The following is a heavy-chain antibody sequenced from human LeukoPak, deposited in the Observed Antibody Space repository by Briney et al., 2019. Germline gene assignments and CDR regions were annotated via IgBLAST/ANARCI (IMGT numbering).Heavy chain of an antibody. J-gene: IGHJ5*02. CDR1: GFTFSSFD. D-gene: IGHD4-17*01. V-gene: IGHV3-33*06. CDR2: IWHDGSKT. CDR3: TKDPNGDYVGAFDP. Sequence: GGSLRLSCAASGFTFSSFDMHWVRQPTGQGLEWVAVIWHDGSKTLYADSVKGRFTISRDNSQNTLYLQMNSLRAEDTAVYYCTKDPNGDYVGAFDPWGQGTLVTVSS.